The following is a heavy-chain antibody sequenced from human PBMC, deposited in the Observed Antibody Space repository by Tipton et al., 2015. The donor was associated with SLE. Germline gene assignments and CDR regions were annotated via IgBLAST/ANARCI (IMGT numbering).Heavy chain of an antibody. CDR2: INSDGSST. Sequence: SLRLSCAASGFTFSSYWMHCVRQAPGKGLVRVSRINSDGSSTCNANSVKGPFTISRDNAKNTLYLQMNSLRAKDTAVHFCASLNESFKNCGQGPKVTCS. V-gene: IGHV3-74*01. CDR3: ASLNESFKN. J-gene: IGHJ3*02. CDR1: GFTFSSYW.